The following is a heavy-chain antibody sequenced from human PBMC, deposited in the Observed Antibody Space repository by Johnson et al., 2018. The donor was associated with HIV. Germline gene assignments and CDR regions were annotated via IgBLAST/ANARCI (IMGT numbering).Heavy chain of an antibody. D-gene: IGHD5-18*01. CDR2: LRSKANSYAT. CDR1: GFTFSGSA. Sequence: VQPGGSLKLSCAASGFTFSGSAMHWVRQASGKGLEWVGRLRSKANSYATAYAASVKGRFTISRDDSKNTAYLQMNSLKTEDTAVYYCTRHSSLGYPRAFDIWGQGTMVTVSS. CDR3: TRHSSLGYPRAFDI. V-gene: IGHV3-73*01. J-gene: IGHJ3*02.